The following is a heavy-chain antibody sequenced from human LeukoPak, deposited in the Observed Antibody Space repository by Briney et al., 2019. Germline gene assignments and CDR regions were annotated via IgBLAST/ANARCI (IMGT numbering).Heavy chain of an antibody. CDR3: ARWGNYKVMDV. CDR2: TWYDGSTK. Sequence: GGSLRLSCAASGFTFSSHGMHWVRQAPGKGLGWVAVTWYDGSTKYYADSVKGRFTISRDNSKNTLSLEMNSLRAEDTAVYYCARWGNYKVMDVWGQGTTVTVSS. CDR1: GFTFSSHG. V-gene: IGHV3-33*01. J-gene: IGHJ6*02. D-gene: IGHD1-7*01.